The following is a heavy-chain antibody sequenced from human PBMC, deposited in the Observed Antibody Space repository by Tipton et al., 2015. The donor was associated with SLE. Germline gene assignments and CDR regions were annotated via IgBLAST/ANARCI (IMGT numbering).Heavy chain of an antibody. CDR3: ARQSNGYPHWFDP. D-gene: IGHD3-22*01. CDR1: DGSTRGYF. V-gene: IGHV4-4*08. J-gene: IGHJ5*02. CDR2: VYTSGST. Sequence: TLSLTCTVSDGSTRGYFWSWIRQSAEKGLEWIGYVYTSGSTNYTPSLKSRVTISVDTSKNQFSLKLTSVTAADTAIYYCARQSNGYPHWFDPWGQGTLVAVSS.